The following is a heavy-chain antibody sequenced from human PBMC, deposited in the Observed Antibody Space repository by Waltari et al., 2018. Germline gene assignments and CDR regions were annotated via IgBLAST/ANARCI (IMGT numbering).Heavy chain of an antibody. J-gene: IGHJ3*02. Sequence: EVQLVESGGDLIQPGGSLRLSCAASGFTVSNNYMSWVRQAPGKGLEWVSVIYSGGSTYYADSVKGRFTISRDNSKNTLYLQMNSLRAEDTAVYYCASGDYDFWSGSHDAFDIWGQGTMVTVSS. CDR1: GFTVSNNY. CDR3: ASGDYDFWSGSHDAFDI. V-gene: IGHV3-53*01. D-gene: IGHD3-3*01. CDR2: IYSGGST.